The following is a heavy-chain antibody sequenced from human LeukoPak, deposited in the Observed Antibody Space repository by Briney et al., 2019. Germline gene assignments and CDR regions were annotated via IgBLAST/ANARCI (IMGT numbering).Heavy chain of an antibody. D-gene: IGHD3-10*01. Sequence: LSLTCAVSGGSISSSNWWSWVRQPPGQGLEWIGEIYHSGSTNYNPSLKSRVTISVDKSKNQFSLKLSSVTAADTAVYYCARASITMVRGFDYWGQGTLVTVSS. CDR3: ARASITMVRGFDY. J-gene: IGHJ4*02. CDR1: GGSISSSNW. V-gene: IGHV4-4*02. CDR2: IYHSGST.